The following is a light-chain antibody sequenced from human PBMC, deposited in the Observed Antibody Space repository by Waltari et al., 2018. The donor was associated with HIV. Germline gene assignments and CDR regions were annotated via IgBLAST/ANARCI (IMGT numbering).Light chain of an antibody. J-gene: IGLJ2*01. CDR3: SSYTNTNTLT. CDR1: SDYIGGSKY. V-gene: IGLV2-14*01. CDR2: EVH. Sequence: QSALAQPASVSGSPGQSISLSCTRPSDYIGGSKYVLWNQQHHAKVPKRILWEVHTPPSGVTNRFSGSKSDNTASLGIFGLQAEDEAAYYCSSYTNTNTLTFGGGTRLNVL.